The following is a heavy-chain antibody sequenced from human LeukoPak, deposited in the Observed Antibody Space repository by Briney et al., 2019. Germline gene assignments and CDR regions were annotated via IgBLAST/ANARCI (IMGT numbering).Heavy chain of an antibody. CDR1: GGSISNYY. CDR2: IYYSGIT. J-gene: IGHJ3*02. Sequence: KPSETLSLTCTVSGGSISNYYWSFIRQPPGKGLEWIGYIYYSGITNYNPSLKSRVTISVDTSKNQFSLKLSSVTAADTALYYCARAGRWEGRPHAFDIWGQGTMVAVSS. CDR3: ARAGRWEGRPHAFDI. V-gene: IGHV4-59*01. D-gene: IGHD1-26*01.